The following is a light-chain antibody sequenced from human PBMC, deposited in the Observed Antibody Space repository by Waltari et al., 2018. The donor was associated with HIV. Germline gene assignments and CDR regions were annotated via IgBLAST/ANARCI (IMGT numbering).Light chain of an antibody. CDR1: NTDIGLYNL. Sequence: QSALTQPASVSGSPGPSITISCTGANTDIGLYNLVSWYRQHPGKAPQLVIYAVNTRPSGVSDRFSGSKSGNTASLTISSLQAEDEADYYCSSYSSTDSLLFGGGTKLTVL. CDR3: SSYSSTDSLL. V-gene: IGLV2-14*01. J-gene: IGLJ2*01. CDR2: AVN.